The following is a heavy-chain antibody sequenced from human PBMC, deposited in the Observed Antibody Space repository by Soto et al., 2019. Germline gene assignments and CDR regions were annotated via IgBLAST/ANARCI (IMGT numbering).Heavy chain of an antibody. CDR1: GFSLSTSGMC. V-gene: IGHV2-70*01. Sequence: SGPTLVNPTQTLTLTCTFSGFSLSTSGMCVSWIRQPPGKALEWLALIDWDDDKYYSTSLKTRLTISKDTSKNQVGLTITNMDPVDTATYYCARIFSVKYGDYVVYYYCMDVWGQGTTVTVSS. J-gene: IGHJ6*02. CDR3: ARIFSVKYGDYVVYYYCMDV. D-gene: IGHD4-17*01. CDR2: IDWDDDK.